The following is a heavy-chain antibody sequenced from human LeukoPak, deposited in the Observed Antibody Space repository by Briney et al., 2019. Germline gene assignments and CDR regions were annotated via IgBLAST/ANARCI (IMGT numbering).Heavy chain of an antibody. CDR1: GFTFSSYE. Sequence: PGGSLRLSCAASGFTFSSYEMNWVRQAPGKGLEWVSYISSSGSTIYYADSVEGRFTISRDNAKNSLYLQMNSLRAEDTAVYYCARVPYSSSWYVFDYWGQGTLVTVSS. CDR3: ARVPYSSSWYVFDY. J-gene: IGHJ4*02. CDR2: ISSSGSTI. D-gene: IGHD6-13*01. V-gene: IGHV3-48*03.